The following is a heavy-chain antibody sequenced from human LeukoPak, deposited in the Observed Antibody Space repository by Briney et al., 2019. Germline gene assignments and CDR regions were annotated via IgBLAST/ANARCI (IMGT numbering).Heavy chain of an antibody. Sequence: GGSLRLSCAASGFNFRSYNMNWVRQAPGKGLEWVSSITTSPSNINYADSVKGRFTISRDNAKNSLYLQMNSLRAEDTAVYYCARGGIAVAGTGFRWPFDYWGQGTLVTVSS. CDR1: GFNFRSYN. V-gene: IGHV3-21*01. CDR3: ARGGIAVAGTGFRWPFDY. D-gene: IGHD6-19*01. CDR2: ITTSPSNI. J-gene: IGHJ4*02.